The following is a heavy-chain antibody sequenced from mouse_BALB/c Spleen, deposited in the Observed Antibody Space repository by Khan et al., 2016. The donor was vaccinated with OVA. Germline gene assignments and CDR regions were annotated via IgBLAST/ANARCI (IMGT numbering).Heavy chain of an antibody. V-gene: IGHV1-77*01. CDR2: IFPGSDTP. J-gene: IGHJ3*01. CDR3: ARGGYSAFAY. Sequence: QVQLQQSGPELVKPGASLKVSCKASGYTFTDYIIGWVKQSTRQGLEWIGDIFPGSDTPYYNEKFKDRATLTADKSANTAYMQRSSLTSDDSAVYFCARGGYSAFAYWGQGTLVTVSA. D-gene: IGHD2-14*01. CDR1: GYTFTDYI.